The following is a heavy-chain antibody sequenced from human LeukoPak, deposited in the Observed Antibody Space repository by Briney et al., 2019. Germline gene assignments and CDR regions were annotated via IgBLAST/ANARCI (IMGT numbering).Heavy chain of an antibody. CDR1: GFTFSRYW. CDR2: IKEDGSEK. J-gene: IGHJ5*02. V-gene: IGHV3-7*01. Sequence: GGSLRLSCAASGFTFSRYWMSWVRQAPGKGLEWVANIKEDGSEKYYVDSVRGRFTISRDNAKNSLYLQMNSLRVDDTAMYYCTREAAWGQGTLVTVSS. CDR3: TREAA.